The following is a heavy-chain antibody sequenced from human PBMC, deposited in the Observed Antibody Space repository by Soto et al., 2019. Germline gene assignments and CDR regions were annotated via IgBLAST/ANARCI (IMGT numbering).Heavy chain of an antibody. J-gene: IGHJ4*02. D-gene: IGHD3-3*02. CDR1: GSSINSSGYY. CDR2: MFYGVST. CDR3: ARLPSRHLVDY. Sequence: PSETLSLTCTVSGSSINSSGYYWGWIRQPPGNGLEWIGSMFYGVSTYYNPSLKSRVTVSVDTSKNQFSLNLRSVTAADTAVYYCARLPSRHLVDYWGQGTLVTYPQ. V-gene: IGHV4-39*01.